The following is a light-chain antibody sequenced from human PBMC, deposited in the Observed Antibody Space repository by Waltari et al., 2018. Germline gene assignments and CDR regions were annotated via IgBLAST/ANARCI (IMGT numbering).Light chain of an antibody. CDR2: DDG. Sequence: SYVLTQPPSASVAPGQTARISCDGNNLRSKHVHWYQQKPGQAPVLVVYDDGDRPSGIPERFAGSNSGNTATLTISRVDAGDEADYYCQVWDSGSDHYVFGTVTKVTVL. J-gene: IGLJ1*01. V-gene: IGLV3-21*02. CDR3: QVWDSGSDHYV. CDR1: NLRSKH.